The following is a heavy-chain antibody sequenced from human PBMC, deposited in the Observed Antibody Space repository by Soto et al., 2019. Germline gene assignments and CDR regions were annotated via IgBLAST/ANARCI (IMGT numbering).Heavy chain of an antibody. CDR3: ARDGHIYCSSTSCYPFDY. V-gene: IGHV1-18*01. D-gene: IGHD2-2*01. CDR1: GYTFTSYG. Sequence: QVQLVQSGAEVKKPGASVKVSCKASGYTFTSYGISWVRQAPGQGLEWMGWISAYNGNTNYAQKLQGRVTMTTDTPTXTXFMELRSLRSDDTAVYYCARDGHIYCSSTSCYPFDYWGQGTLVTVSS. CDR2: ISAYNGNT. J-gene: IGHJ4*02.